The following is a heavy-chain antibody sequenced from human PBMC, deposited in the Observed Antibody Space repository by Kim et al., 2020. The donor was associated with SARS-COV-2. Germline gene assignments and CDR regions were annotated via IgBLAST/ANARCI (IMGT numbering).Heavy chain of an antibody. V-gene: IGHV3-48*03. D-gene: IGHD3-22*01. CDR3: ARGEVPTYYYDSSGYYSLDY. J-gene: IGHJ4*02. Sequence: PFTISRDNAKNSLYLQMNSLRAEDTAVYYCARGEVPTYYYDSSGYYSLDYWGQGTLVTVSS.